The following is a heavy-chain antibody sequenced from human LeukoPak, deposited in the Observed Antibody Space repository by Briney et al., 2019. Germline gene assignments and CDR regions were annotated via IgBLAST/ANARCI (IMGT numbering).Heavy chain of an antibody. CDR1: GGSIGTYF. J-gene: IGHJ4*02. V-gene: IGHV4-59*01. D-gene: IGHD3-10*01. CDR2: VYYSGST. Sequence: SETLSLTCTVSGGSIGTYFWSWIRQPPGKGLEWIGYVYYSGSTNYNPSLKSRVTISVDTSNNQFSLTLTSVTAADTAVYYCARGALDTSGSYYNPQPFDYWGQGTLVTVSS. CDR3: ARGALDTSGSYYNPQPFDY.